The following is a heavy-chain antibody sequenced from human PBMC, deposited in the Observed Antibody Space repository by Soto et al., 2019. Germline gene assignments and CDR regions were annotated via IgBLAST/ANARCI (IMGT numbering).Heavy chain of an antibody. V-gene: IGHV4-4*07. CDR1: GGSMASYY. D-gene: IGHD3-3*01. CDR3: ARGQRFSDWFDP. CDR2: VYSSGGT. Sequence: SETLSLTCTVSGGSMASYYWTWIRQPAGKGLEWIGRVYSSGGTHYNPSLKSRVTISLDTSKNQFSLRLLSVTDADTAVYFCARGQRFSDWFDPWGQGTLVTVSS. J-gene: IGHJ5*02.